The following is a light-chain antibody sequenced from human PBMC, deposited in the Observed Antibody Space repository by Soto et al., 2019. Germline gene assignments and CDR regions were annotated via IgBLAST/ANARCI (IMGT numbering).Light chain of an antibody. J-gene: IGKJ4*01. V-gene: IGKV1-9*01. CDR1: QDIAIY. CDR2: AAS. CDR3: QQLRMYPST. Sequence: IQLPQSPSSLSASVGDRVTITCRASQDIAIYLAWYQQKPAQAPKLLIYAASTLYGGVPSRFSGRVSGTDFALTFNSLQAEDFAADYFQQLRMYPSTVGGGTKVEI.